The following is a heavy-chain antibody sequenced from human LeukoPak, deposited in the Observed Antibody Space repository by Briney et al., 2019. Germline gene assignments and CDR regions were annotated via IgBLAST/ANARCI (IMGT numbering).Heavy chain of an antibody. Sequence: GASVKVSCKASGGTLSSYAISWVRQAPGQGLEWMGWISAYNGNTNYAQKLQGRVTMTTDTSTSTAYMELRSLRSDDTAVYYCARDRHPMVRGNADYWGQGTLVTVSS. V-gene: IGHV1-18*01. CDR1: GGTLSSYA. D-gene: IGHD3-10*01. CDR2: ISAYNGNT. J-gene: IGHJ4*02. CDR3: ARDRHPMVRGNADY.